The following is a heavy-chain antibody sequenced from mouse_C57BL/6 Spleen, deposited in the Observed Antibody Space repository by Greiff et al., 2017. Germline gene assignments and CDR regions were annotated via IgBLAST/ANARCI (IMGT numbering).Heavy chain of an antibody. D-gene: IGHD2-4*01. CDR1: GFTFSSYA. CDR2: ISDGGSYT. J-gene: IGHJ1*03. V-gene: IGHV5-4*03. Sequence: EVKVEESGGGLVKPGGSLKLSCAASGFTFSSYAMSWVRQTPEKRLEWVATISDGGSYTYYPDNVKGRFTISRDNAKNNLYLQMSQLKSEDTAMYYCARGGLRRDWYFDVWGTGTPVTVSS. CDR3: ARGGLRRDWYFDV.